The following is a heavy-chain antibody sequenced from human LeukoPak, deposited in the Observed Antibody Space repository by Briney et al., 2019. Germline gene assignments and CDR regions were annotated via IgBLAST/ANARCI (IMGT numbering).Heavy chain of an antibody. CDR1: VYTFTSYG. V-gene: IGHV1-18*01. CDR3: ARDESIATAGNFDY. J-gene: IGHJ4*02. CDR2: ISAYNGNT. D-gene: IGHD6-13*01. Sequence: ASVKVSCKASVYTFTSYGISWVRQAPGQGLEWVGWISAYNGNTNYPQKIQGRVTMTTDTYTSTAYMELRSPRSDDTAVYYCARDESIATAGNFDYWGQGTLVTVSS.